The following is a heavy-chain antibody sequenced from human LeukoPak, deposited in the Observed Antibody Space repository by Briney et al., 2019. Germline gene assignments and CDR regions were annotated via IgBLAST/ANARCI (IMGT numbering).Heavy chain of an antibody. CDR2: ISYDGSNK. D-gene: IGHD3-10*01. V-gene: IGHV3-30-3*01. CDR3: ARDRKGIIRYYFDY. CDR1: GFTFSSYA. Sequence: GRSLRLSCAASGFTFSSYAKHWVRQAPGKGLEWVAVISYDGSNKYYADSVKGRFTISRDNSKNTLYLQMNSLRAEDTAVYYCARDRKGIIRYYFDYWGQGTLVTVSS. J-gene: IGHJ4*02.